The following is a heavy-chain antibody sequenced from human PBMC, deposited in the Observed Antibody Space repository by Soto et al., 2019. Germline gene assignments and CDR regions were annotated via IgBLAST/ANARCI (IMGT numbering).Heavy chain of an antibody. CDR2: ISAYNGNT. J-gene: IGHJ6*02. CDR1: GYTFTSYG. CDR3: ARGRYYGDYAEDYYYYYGMDV. D-gene: IGHD4-17*01. Sequence: ASVKVSCKASGYTFTSYGISWVRQAPGQGLEWMGWISAYNGNTNYAQKLQGRVTMTTDTSTSTAYMELRSLRSDDTAVYYCARGRYYGDYAEDYYYYYGMDVWGQGTTVTVS. V-gene: IGHV1-18*04.